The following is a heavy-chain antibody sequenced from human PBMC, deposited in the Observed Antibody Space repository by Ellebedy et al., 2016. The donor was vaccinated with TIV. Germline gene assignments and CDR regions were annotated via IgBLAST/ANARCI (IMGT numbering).Heavy chain of an antibody. D-gene: IGHD3-16*01. J-gene: IGHJ4*02. CDR1: GFTFGSFG. V-gene: IGHV3-64D*06. CDR2: IVSNGDST. CDR3: VKAWGD. Sequence: PGGSLRLSCAVSGFTFGSFGMHWVRQAPGKGLEYISAIVSNGDSTYYANSVKGRFTISRDNSKNTLYLQMSSLRPEDTAVYYCVKAWGDWGQGTLVTVSS.